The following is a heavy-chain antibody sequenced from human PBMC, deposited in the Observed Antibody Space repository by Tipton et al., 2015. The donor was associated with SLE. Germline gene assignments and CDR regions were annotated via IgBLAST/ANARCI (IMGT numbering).Heavy chain of an antibody. Sequence: TLSLTCTVSGGSVSSGSYYWAWIRQPPGKGSEWIGTIYYSGSTYYYPSLKSRITISVDTSKNQFSLEVRSVTAADTAVYYCVRLRSKVLIDYWGQGTLVTVSS. D-gene: IGHD2-8*01. CDR2: IYYSGST. CDR1: GGSVSSGSYY. J-gene: IGHJ4*02. CDR3: VRLRSKVLIDY. V-gene: IGHV4-39*07.